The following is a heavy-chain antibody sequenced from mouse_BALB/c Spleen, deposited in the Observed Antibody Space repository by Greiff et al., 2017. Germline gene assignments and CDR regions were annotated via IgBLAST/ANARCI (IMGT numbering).Heavy chain of an antibody. Sequence: EVQRVESGGGLVKPGGSLKLSCAASGFTFSSYAMSWVRQTPEKRLEWVASISSGGSTYYPDSVKGRFTISRDNARNILYLQMSSLRSEDTAMYYCARGQNYIFDYWGQGTTLTVSS. CDR3: ARGQNYIFDY. D-gene: IGHD2-12*01. J-gene: IGHJ2*01. V-gene: IGHV5-6-5*01. CDR2: ISSGGST. CDR1: GFTFSSYA.